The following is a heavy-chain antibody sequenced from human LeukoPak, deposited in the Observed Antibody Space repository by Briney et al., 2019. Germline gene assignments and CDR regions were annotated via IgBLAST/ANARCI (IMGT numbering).Heavy chain of an antibody. Sequence: PSETLSLTCTVSGGSISSSSYYWGWIRQPPGKGLEWIGSIYYSGSTYYNPSLKSRVTISVDTSKNQFSLKLSSVTAADTAVYYCARRCWDGNFDYWGQGTLVTVSS. CDR1: GGSISSSSYY. D-gene: IGHD5-24*01. J-gene: IGHJ4*02. CDR2: IYYSGST. CDR3: ARRCWDGNFDY. V-gene: IGHV4-39*01.